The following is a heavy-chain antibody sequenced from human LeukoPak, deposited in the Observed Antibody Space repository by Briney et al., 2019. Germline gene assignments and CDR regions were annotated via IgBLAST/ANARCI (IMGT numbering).Heavy chain of an antibody. D-gene: IGHD5-18*01. CDR2: ISYDGSNK. Sequence: GGSLRLSCAASGFTFTSYAFHWVRQAPGKGLEWVAVISYDGSNKYYADSVKGRFTISRDNSKNTLYLQMNSLRAEDTAVYYCARGSGYRYGFTGRERTKSRLDYWGQGTLVTVSS. CDR1: GFTFTSYA. J-gene: IGHJ4*02. CDR3: ARGSGYRYGFTGRERTKSRLDY. V-gene: IGHV3-30*04.